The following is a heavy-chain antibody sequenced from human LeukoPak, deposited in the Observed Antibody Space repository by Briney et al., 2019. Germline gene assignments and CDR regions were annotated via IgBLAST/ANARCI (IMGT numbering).Heavy chain of an antibody. D-gene: IGHD6-19*01. CDR1: GGSFSGYY. CDR2: INHSGST. Sequence: SETLSLTCAVYGGSFSGYYWSWIRQPPGKGLEWIGEINHSGSTNYNPSLKSRVTISVDTSKNQFSLEVSSVTAADTAVYYCARDSGPRFDYWGQGTLVTVSS. CDR3: ARDSGPRFDY. V-gene: IGHV4-34*01. J-gene: IGHJ4*02.